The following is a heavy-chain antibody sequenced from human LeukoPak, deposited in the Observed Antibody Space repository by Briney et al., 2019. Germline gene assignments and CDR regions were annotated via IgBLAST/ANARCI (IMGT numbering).Heavy chain of an antibody. CDR1: GYTFTSYD. CDR2: MNPNSGNT. Sequence: GASVKVSCKASGYTFTSYDVRWVRQATGQGLEWRGWMNPNSGNTGYAQKLQGRVTMTTDTSTSTAYMELRSLRSDDTAVYYCARETAAAGMGDGYWGQGTLVTVSS. J-gene: IGHJ4*02. D-gene: IGHD6-13*01. CDR3: ARETAAAGMGDGY. V-gene: IGHV1-8*01.